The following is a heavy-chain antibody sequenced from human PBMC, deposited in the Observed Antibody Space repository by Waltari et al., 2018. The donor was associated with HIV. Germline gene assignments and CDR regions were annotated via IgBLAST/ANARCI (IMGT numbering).Heavy chain of an antibody. D-gene: IGHD3-22*01. J-gene: IGHJ4*02. CDR2: INPNSGGT. V-gene: IGHV1-2*02. Sequence: QVQLVQSGAEVKKPGASVKVSCKASGSTFTGYEMHWVRQAPGQGLEWMGWINPNSGGTNYSQKFQGRVTMTRDTSISTAYMELSRLRSDDTAVYYCARGGHLYDSSGCVGYWGQGTLVTVSS. CDR3: ARGGHLYDSSGCVGY. CDR1: GSTFTGYE.